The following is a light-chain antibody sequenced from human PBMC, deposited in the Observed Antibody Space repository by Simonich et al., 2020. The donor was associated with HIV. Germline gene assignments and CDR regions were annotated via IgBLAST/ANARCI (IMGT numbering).Light chain of an antibody. CDR2: GAS. J-gene: IGKJ2*01. CDR1: QSFRTH. V-gene: IGKV3-15*01. Sequence: TPLSRASQSFRTHLSWSHPQPGQAPWLLIYGASTRATGIPARFRGSGSGTEFTLTISSMQSEDFAIYYCQQYNNWPLLFGQWTKVEIK. CDR3: QQYNNWPLL.